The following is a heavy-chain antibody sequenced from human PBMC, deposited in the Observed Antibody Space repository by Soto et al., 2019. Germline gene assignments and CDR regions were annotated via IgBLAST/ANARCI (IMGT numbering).Heavy chain of an antibody. CDR1: GYSFSSHA. V-gene: IGHV1-69*06. CDR2: IIPVFGTP. Sequence: QVQLEQSGSEVKKSGSSVKVSCKASGYSFSSHAITWVRQAPGQGLELLGGIIPVFGTPSYAQKFQGRVTISADKSTNTSSLELRSLRSEDTAVYYCARGGALSTSWYWGDGLDSWGQGTQVTVSS. CDR3: ARGGALSTSWYWGDGLDS. J-gene: IGHJ4*02. D-gene: IGHD6-13*01.